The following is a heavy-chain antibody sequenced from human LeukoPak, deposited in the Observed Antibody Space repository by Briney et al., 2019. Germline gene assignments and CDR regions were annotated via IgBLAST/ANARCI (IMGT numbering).Heavy chain of an antibody. CDR1: GDSVSSNSAA. CDR2: TYYMSKWYN. V-gene: IGHV6-1*01. J-gene: IGHJ5*02. Sequence: SQTLSLTCVISGDSVSSNSAAWNWIRQSPSRGLEWLGRTYYMSKWYNDYAVSVKSRITMNPDTSKNQFSLQLNSVTPEDTAVYYCARWKHASHWFDPWGQGTLVTVSS. CDR3: ARWKHASHWFDP. D-gene: IGHD1-1*01.